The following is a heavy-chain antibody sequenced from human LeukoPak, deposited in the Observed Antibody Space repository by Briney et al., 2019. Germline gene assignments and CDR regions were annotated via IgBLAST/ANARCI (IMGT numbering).Heavy chain of an antibody. CDR1: GFTFSNCG. CDR3: AREYDSSGYYPRDYYYGMDV. CDR2: IWYDGSNK. D-gene: IGHD3-22*01. V-gene: IGHV3-33*01. J-gene: IGHJ6*02. Sequence: PGRSLRLSCAASGFTFSNCGMHWVRQAPGKGLEWVAIIWYDGSNKYYADSVRGRFTISRDNSKNTLYLQMNSLRAEDTAVYYCAREYDSSGYYPRDYYYGMDVWGQGTTVTVSS.